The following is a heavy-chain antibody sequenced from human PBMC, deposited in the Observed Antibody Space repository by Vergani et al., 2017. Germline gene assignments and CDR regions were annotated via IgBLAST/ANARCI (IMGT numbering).Heavy chain of an antibody. V-gene: IGHV4-61*10. CDR2: IYYSGST. CDR1: GGSVSSGSYY. CDR3: ARDGGSGWLDWFDP. Sequence: QVQLQELGPGLVKPSETLSLTCTVSGGSVSSGSYYWSWIRQPAGKGLEWIGYIYYSGSTNYNPSLKSRVTISVDTSKNQFSLKLSSVTAADTAVYYCARDGGSGWLDWFDPWGQGTLVTVSS. J-gene: IGHJ5*02. D-gene: IGHD6-19*01.